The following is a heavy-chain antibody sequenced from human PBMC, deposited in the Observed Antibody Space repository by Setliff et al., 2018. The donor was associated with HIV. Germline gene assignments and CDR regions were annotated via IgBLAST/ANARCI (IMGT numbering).Heavy chain of an antibody. D-gene: IGHD3-9*01. CDR1: GGSISSNNW. CDR2: IYHSGST. V-gene: IGHV4-4*02. CDR3: AREIPDYYDILAGYNIPNAFDI. J-gene: IGHJ3*02. Sequence: PSETLSLTCAVSGGSISSNNWWSWVRQPPGKGLEWIGEIYHSGSTNYNPSLKSRVSISVDKSKNQFSLKLSSVTAADTAVYYCAREIPDYYDILAGYNIPNAFDIWGQGTMVTVSS.